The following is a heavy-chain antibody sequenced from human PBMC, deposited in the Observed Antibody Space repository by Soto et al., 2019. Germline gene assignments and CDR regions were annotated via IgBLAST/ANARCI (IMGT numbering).Heavy chain of an antibody. V-gene: IGHV1-69*01. CDR3: ARDRDDYGSGNYYNRIDF. D-gene: IGHD3-10*01. J-gene: IGHJ4*02. Sequence: QVQLVQSGAEMKKPGSSVKVSCKASGGILSTYAISWLRQAPGQGLEWMGGIIPLFGTPNYAQRFQGRVTSTADESTSTAYMELSRLRSEDTAVYYCARDRDDYGSGNYYNRIDFWGQGTLVTVSS. CDR2: IIPLFGTP. CDR1: GGILSTYA.